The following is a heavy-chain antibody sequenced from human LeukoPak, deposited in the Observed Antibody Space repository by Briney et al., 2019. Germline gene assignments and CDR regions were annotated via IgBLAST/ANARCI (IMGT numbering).Heavy chain of an antibody. CDR2: ISGSGGST. D-gene: IGHD6-19*01. Sequence: GGSLRLSCAASGFTFSSYAMSWVRQAPGKGLEWVSTISGSGGSTYYADSVKGRFTISRDNSKNTLSLQMNSLRAEDTAIYYCAKENSNGWYYFVYWGQGTLVTVSS. V-gene: IGHV3-23*01. J-gene: IGHJ4*02. CDR3: AKENSNGWYYFVY. CDR1: GFTFSSYA.